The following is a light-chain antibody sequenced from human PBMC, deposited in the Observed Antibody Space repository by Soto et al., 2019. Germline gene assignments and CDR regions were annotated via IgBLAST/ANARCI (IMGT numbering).Light chain of an antibody. CDR1: QNLLHSNGYNY. CDR2: LGS. V-gene: IGKV2-28*01. CDR3: AQGLATPFT. J-gene: IGKJ4*01. Sequence: EIVLTQSPLSLPVTPGEPASISCRSSQNLLHSNGYNYLNWYLQKPGQSPQLLIYLGSNRASGVPDRFSGSGSGTDFTLKINRVEAEDVALYFCAQGLATPFTFGGGTQVDIK.